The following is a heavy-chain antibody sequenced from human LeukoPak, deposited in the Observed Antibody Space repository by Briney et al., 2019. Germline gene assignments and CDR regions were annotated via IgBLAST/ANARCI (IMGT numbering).Heavy chain of an antibody. J-gene: IGHJ4*02. CDR1: GGSISSSNW. Sequence: AETLSLTCTISGGSISSSNWWSWVRQPPGKGLEWIGEIYLSWSNNYNPSLKPRVTISIDNSKNQSSLKLTSVTAADTAVYYCARSGGSLDYWGQGTLVT. CDR3: ARSGGSLDY. V-gene: IGHV4-4*02. CDR2: IYLSWSN. D-gene: IGHD5-12*01.